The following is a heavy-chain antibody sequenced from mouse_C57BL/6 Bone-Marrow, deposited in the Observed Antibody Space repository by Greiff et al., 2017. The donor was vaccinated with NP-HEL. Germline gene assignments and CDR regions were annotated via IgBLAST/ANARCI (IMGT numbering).Heavy chain of an antibody. D-gene: IGHD1-2*01. J-gene: IGHJ4*01. CDR2: ISSGGSYT. CDR3: ARGYNYAMDY. V-gene: IGHV5-6*01. Sequence: EVKLMESGGDLVKPGGSLKLSCAASGFTFSSYGMSWVRQTPDKRLEWVATISSGGSYTYYPDSVKGRFTISRDNAKNTLYLQMSSLKSEDTAMYYCARGYNYAMDYWGQGTSVTVSS. CDR1: GFTFSSYG.